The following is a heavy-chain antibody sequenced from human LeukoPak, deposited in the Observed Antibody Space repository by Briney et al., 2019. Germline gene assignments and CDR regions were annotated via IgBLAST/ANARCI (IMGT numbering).Heavy chain of an antibody. CDR2: IYYSGST. J-gene: IGHJ4*02. CDR3: AGLESSGYWGIFDY. D-gene: IGHD3-22*01. V-gene: IGHV4-39*01. CDR1: GGSISSSSYY. Sequence: PSETLSLTCTVSGGSISSSSYYWGWSRQPPGKGVEWIGSIYYSGSTYYNPSLKSRVTISVDTSKNQFSLKLSSVTAADTAVYYCAGLESSGYWGIFDYWGQGTLVTVSS.